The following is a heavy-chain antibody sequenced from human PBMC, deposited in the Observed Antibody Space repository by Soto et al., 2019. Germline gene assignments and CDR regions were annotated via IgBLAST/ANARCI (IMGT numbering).Heavy chain of an antibody. V-gene: IGHV4-59*01. CDR1: GGSISGYY. D-gene: IGHD3-16*02. CDR2: VYYSGST. CDR3: ARDGQSCRRSTCSWYFQY. J-gene: IGHJ4*02. Sequence: KPSETLSLTCTVSGGSISGYYWSWIRQPPGKGLEWIGYVYYSGSTTYNPSLKSRVTISADTSKNQFSLRLSSVTAADTAVYYCARDGQSCRRSTCSWYFQYWGQGALVTVSS.